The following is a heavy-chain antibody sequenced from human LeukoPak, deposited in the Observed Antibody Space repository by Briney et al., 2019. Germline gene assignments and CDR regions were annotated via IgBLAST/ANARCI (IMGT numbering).Heavy chain of an antibody. CDR3: ARDLDYGDYGDYFDY. J-gene: IGHJ4*02. Sequence: GASVKVSCKASGGTFSSYAISWVRQAPGQGLEWMGWISVYNGNTNYAQNLQGRVSLTTDISTSTAHMELRSLRSDDTAVYYCARDLDYGDYGDYFDYWGQGTLVTVSS. CDR2: ISVYNGNT. V-gene: IGHV1-18*01. CDR1: GGTFSSYA. D-gene: IGHD4-17*01.